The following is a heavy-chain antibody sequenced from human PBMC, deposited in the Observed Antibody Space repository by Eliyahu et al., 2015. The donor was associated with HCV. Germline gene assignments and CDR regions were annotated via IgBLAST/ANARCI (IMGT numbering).Heavy chain of an antibody. J-gene: IGHJ4*02. Sequence: QVQLVQSGAEVKKPGASVKVSCKASGYTFTSYDINWVRQATGQGLEWMGWMNPNSGNTGYAQKFQGRVTMTRNTSISTAYMELSSLRSEDTAVYYCARGPLYATGTTGLSGYWGQGTLVTVSS. CDR3: ARGPLYATGTTGLSGY. CDR2: MNPNSGNT. D-gene: IGHD1-1*01. V-gene: IGHV1-8*01. CDR1: GYTFTSYD.